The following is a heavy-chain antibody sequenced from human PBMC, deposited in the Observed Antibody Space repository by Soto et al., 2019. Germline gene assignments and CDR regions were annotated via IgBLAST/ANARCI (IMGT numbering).Heavy chain of an antibody. D-gene: IGHD3-22*01. J-gene: IGHJ4*02. CDR2: IYHSGST. CDR3: AREYYYDSSGFDY. V-gene: IGHV4-59*06. CDR1: GGSTSSYY. Sequence: SETLSLTCTVSGGSTSSYYWSWIRQPPGKCLEWIGYIYHSGSTYYNPSLKSRVTVSVDTSKNQFSLKLSSVTAADTAVYYCAREYYYDSSGFDYWGQGTLVTVSS.